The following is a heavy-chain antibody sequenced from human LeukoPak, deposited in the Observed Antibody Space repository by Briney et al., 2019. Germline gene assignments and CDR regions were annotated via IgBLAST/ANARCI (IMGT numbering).Heavy chain of an antibody. Sequence: QSGGSLRLYCAASGFTVSSSYMNWVRQAPGKGLEWVSLIFSGGGTYYADSVKGRFTISRGNSKNTLFLQMNSLRAEDTAVYYCARGGVVYPDSFDIWGRGTMVTVSS. J-gene: IGHJ3*02. D-gene: IGHD2-15*01. V-gene: IGHV3-66*01. CDR3: ARGGVVYPDSFDI. CDR2: IFSGGGT. CDR1: GFTVSSSY.